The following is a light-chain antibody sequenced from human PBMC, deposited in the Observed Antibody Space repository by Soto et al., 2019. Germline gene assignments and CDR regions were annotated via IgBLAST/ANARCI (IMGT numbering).Light chain of an antibody. CDR1: QSISNW. CDR2: KAS. V-gene: IGKV1-5*03. J-gene: IGKJ5*01. CDR3: QQSYRTPLT. Sequence: DIQMTQSPSTLSASIGDRVTITCRASQSISNWLAWHQQKPGKAPKLLIYKASNLESGVPSRFSGSGSGTDFTLTISSLQPEDFATYYCQQSYRTPLTFGQGTRLEIK.